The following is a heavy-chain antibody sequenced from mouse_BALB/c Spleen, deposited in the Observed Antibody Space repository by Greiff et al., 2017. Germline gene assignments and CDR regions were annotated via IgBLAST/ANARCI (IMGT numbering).Heavy chain of an antibody. Sequence: VQVEESGPGLVAPSQSLSITCTVSGFSLTSYGVHWVRQPPGKGLEWLGVIWAGGSTNYNSALMSRLSISKDNSKSQVFLKMNSLQTDDTAMYYCARDGITPYAMDYWGQGTSVTVSS. J-gene: IGHJ4*01. CDR3: ARDGITPYAMDY. D-gene: IGHD1-1*01. V-gene: IGHV2-9*02. CDR2: IWAGGST. CDR1: GFSLTSYG.